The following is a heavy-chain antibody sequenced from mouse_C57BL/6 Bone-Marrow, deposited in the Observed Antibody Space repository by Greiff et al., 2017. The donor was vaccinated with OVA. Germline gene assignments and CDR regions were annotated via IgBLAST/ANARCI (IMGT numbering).Heavy chain of an antibody. CDR1: GFTFSSYG. Sequence: EVQLVESGGDLVKPGGSLKLSCAASGFTFSSYGMSWVRQTPDKRLEWVATISSGGSYTYYPDSVKGRFTISRDNAKNTLYLQMSSLKSEDTAMYYCARHDATGDWGQGTSVTVSS. CDR3: ARHDATGD. CDR2: ISSGGSYT. D-gene: IGHD1-1*01. V-gene: IGHV5-6*01. J-gene: IGHJ4*01.